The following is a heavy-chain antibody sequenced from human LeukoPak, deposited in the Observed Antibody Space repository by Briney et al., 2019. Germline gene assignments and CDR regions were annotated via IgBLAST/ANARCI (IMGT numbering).Heavy chain of an antibody. Sequence: GGSLRLSCAASGFIFSNYWMTWVRQAPGKGLEWVANIKQDGSEKYYVDSVKGRFTISRDNAKNSLYLQMTSLRAEDTAVYYCARLAPYYMDVWGKGTTVTVSS. CDR3: ARLAPYYMDV. CDR1: GFIFSNYW. J-gene: IGHJ6*03. CDR2: IKQDGSEK. V-gene: IGHV3-7*01.